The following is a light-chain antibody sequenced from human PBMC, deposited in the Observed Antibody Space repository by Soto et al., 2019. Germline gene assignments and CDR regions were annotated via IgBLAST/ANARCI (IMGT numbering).Light chain of an antibody. Sequence: EMVLTQSPGTLSLSPGERATLSCRASQSVNNNLAWYQQKPGQAPRLLIYGASTRATGIPARFSGSGSGTEFTLTISSLQSEDFAVYYCQQYNNWPRTFGQGTKVDI. CDR3: QQYNNWPRT. J-gene: IGKJ1*01. V-gene: IGKV3-15*01. CDR2: GAS. CDR1: QSVNNN.